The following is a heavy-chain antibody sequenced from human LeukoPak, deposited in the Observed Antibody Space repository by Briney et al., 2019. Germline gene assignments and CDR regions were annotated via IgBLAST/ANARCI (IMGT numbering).Heavy chain of an antibody. D-gene: IGHD3-22*01. CDR2: IYYSGSA. V-gene: IGHV4-59*12. Sequence: SETLSLTCTVSGGSISGYYWSWIRQPPGKGLEWIGYIYYSGSANYNPSLKSRVIISVDTSKNQFSLKLSSVTAADTAVYYCARDLGRDSSGYYQSYYFDYWGQGTLATVSS. CDR1: GGSISGYY. CDR3: ARDLGRDSSGYYQSYYFDY. J-gene: IGHJ4*02.